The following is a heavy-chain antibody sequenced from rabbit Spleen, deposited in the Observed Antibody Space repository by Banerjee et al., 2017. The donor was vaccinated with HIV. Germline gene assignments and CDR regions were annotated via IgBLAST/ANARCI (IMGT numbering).Heavy chain of an antibody. D-gene: IGHD4-2*01. CDR2: INTATGKD. CDR1: GVSFSVSSY. V-gene: IGHV1S40*01. CDR3: ARDAAGREDFNL. Sequence: QSLEESGGDLVKPGASLTLTCTASGVSFSVSSYMCWVRQAPGKGLEWIGCINTATGKDVYASWAKGRFTISKTSSTTVTLQLTSLTAADTATYFCARDAAGREDFNLWGQGTLVTVS. J-gene: IGHJ4*01.